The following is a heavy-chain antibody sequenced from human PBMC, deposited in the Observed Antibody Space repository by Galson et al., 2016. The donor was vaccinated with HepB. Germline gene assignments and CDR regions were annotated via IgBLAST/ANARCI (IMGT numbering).Heavy chain of an antibody. D-gene: IGHD3-3*01. CDR1: GFTFASYA. CDR2: ISYDGNLI. V-gene: IGHV3-30*04. Sequence: SLRLSCAASGFTFASYAFHWVRQAPGKGLEWVATISYDGNLINYADSVKDRFTISRDDSKKTIFLQMNSLGPEDTAIYYCARDRDYDYLSGYDYWGLGTPVTVSS. CDR3: ARDRDYDYLSGYDY. J-gene: IGHJ4*02.